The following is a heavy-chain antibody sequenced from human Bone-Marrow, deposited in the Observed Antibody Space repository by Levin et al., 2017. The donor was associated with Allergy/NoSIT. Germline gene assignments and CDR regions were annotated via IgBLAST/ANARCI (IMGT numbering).Heavy chain of an antibody. Sequence: SCVASGFTFEDSGMSWVRQRPGKGLEWVSGITPNAGSIGYADSVKGRFTISRDDATNSLYLQMNSLRAEDTALYYCARGDAGNYWGQGTMVTVSS. V-gene: IGHV3-20*04. D-gene: IGHD6-13*01. CDR2: ITPNAGSI. CDR3: ARGDAGNY. J-gene: IGHJ4*02. CDR1: GFTFEDSG.